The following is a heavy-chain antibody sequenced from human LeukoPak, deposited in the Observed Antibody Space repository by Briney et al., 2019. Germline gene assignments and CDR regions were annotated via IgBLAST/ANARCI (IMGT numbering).Heavy chain of an antibody. J-gene: IGHJ4*02. V-gene: IGHV4-59*12. CDR1: GGSISSYY. CDR2: IYYSGST. CDR3: ARRAELNFDY. D-gene: IGHD1-7*01. Sequence: PSETLSLTCTVSGGSISSYYWSWIRQPPGKGLEWIGYIYYSGSTNYNPSLKSRVTISVDTSKNQFSLKLSSVTAADTAVYYCARRAELNFDYWGQGTLVTVSS.